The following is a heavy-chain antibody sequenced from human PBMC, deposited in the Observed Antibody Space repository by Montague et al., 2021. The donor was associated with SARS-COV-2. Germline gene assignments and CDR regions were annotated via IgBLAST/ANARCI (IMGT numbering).Heavy chain of an antibody. V-gene: IGHV3-49*03. Sequence: SLRLSCAGSGFTFGDYAISWIRQTPGKGLEWVGFIRSKAYGGTTQYAASAEGKFTISRDDSKSIAYLQINSLKFDDTALYYAAAGLFYFDYWGQGALVTVSS. J-gene: IGHJ4*02. D-gene: IGHD6-13*01. CDR2: IRSKAYGGTT. CDR1: GFTFGDYA. CDR3: AAGLFYFDY.